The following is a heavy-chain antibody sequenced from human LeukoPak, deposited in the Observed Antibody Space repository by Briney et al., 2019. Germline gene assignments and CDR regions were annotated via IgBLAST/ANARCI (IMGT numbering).Heavy chain of an antibody. Sequence: GGSLRLSCAASGFTFSNYWMHWVRQAPGNGLVWVSRINSDGSSTNYADSVKGRFTISRDNAKNTLYLQMNSLRAEDTAVYYCATNSFWSGYYWGQGTLVTVSS. CDR1: GFTFSNYW. D-gene: IGHD3-3*01. CDR2: INSDGSST. CDR3: ATNSFWSGYY. V-gene: IGHV3-74*01. J-gene: IGHJ4*02.